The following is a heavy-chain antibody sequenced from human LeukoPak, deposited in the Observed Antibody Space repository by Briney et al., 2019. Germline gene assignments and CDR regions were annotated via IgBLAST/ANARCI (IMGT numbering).Heavy chain of an antibody. CDR1: GFTFSDYY. J-gene: IGHJ5*02. CDR3: ARAGWELLSASFDP. Sequence: AGGSLRLSCAASGFTFSDYYMSWIRQAPGKGLEWVGTIYYGGSIYGDPSLKGRITISLDTSKNQFSLKLNSVTAADTAVYYCARAGWELLSASFDPWGQRTLVIVSS. CDR2: IYYGGSI. V-gene: IGHV4-38-2*01. D-gene: IGHD1-26*01.